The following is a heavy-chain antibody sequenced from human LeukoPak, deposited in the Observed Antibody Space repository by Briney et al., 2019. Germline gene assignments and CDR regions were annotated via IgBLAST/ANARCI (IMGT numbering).Heavy chain of an antibody. CDR3: ARGGISARPDY. CDR1: GSSFRANA. CDR2: IWYDGSNE. D-gene: IGHD6-6*01. Sequence: GGSLRLSCAASGSSFRANAMHWVRQAPGKGLEWLAIIWYDGSNEYYADSVKGRFTISRDNSKNTLYLQMNSLRVEDTALYYCARGGISARPDYWGQGTLVTVSS. J-gene: IGHJ4*02. V-gene: IGHV3-33*01.